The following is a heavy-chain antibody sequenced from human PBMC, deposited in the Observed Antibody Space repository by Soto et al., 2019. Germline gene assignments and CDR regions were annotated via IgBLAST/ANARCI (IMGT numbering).Heavy chain of an antibody. CDR1: GGTFSSYA. Sequence: QVQLVQSGAEVKKPGSSVKVCCKASGGTFSSYAISWVRQAPGQGLEWMGGIIPIFGTANYAQKFQGRGTITADESTRTAYMELSSLRTEDTAVYYCARPFGMEMIFLSSAFDSFGAFDIWGQGPMVTVSS. J-gene: IGHJ3*02. CDR2: IIPIFGTA. V-gene: IGHV1-69*12. D-gene: IGHD2-15*01. CDR3: ARPFGMEMIFLSSAFDSFGAFDI.